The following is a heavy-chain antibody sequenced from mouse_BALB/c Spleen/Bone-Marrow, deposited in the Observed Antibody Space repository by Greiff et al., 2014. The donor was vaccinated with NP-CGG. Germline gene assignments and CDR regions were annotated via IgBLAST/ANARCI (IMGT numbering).Heavy chain of an antibody. CDR3: TRRKSPYAMDY. Sequence: QVQLQQSGAELVKPGASVKMSCKASGYTFTSYWMHWVKQRPGQGLEWIGTIDPSDSYTIYNQKFKGKATLTVDTSSSTAYMQLSSLTSEDSAVYYGTRRKSPYAMDYWGQGTPVTVSS. V-gene: IGHV1S127*01. CDR2: IDPSDSYT. CDR1: GYTFTSYW. D-gene: IGHD6-2*01. J-gene: IGHJ4*01.